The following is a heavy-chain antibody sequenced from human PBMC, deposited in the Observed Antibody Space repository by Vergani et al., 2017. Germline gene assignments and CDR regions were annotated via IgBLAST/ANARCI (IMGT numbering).Heavy chain of an antibody. V-gene: IGHV4-59*01. CDR1: GASISSYY. D-gene: IGHD3-10*01. J-gene: IGHJ6*03. CDR3: ARGPESESGYYYYYYMDV. Sequence: QVQLQESGPGLVKPSETLSLTCTVSGASISSYYWSWIRQPPGKGLEWSGYIYYSGSTNYNPSLKSRVTISVDTSKNQFSLELSSVTAADTAVYYCARGPESESGYYYYYYMDVWGKGTTVTVSS. CDR2: IYYSGST.